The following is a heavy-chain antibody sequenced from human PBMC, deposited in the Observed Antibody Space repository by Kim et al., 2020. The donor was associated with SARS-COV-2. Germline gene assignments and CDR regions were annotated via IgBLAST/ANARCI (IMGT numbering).Heavy chain of an antibody. CDR1: GYTLTELS. CDR2: FDPEDGET. Sequence: ASAKVSCKVSGYTLTELSMHWVRQAPGKGLEWMGGFDPEDGETIYAQKFQGRVTMTEDTSTDTAYMELSSLRSEDTAVYYCATGAAVAAAYYYYYGMDVWGQGTTVTVSS. J-gene: IGHJ6*02. CDR3: ATGAAVAAAYYYYYGMDV. V-gene: IGHV1-24*01. D-gene: IGHD6-19*01.